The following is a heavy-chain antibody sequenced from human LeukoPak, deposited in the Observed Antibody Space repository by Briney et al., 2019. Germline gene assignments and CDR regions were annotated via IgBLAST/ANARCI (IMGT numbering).Heavy chain of an antibody. CDR1: GVTFSGYA. CDR2: ISGSGGST. Sequence: GGSLRLSCAASGVTFSGYAMSWIRQAPGKGLEWVSAISGSGGSTYYADSVKGRFTISSDNSKNTLYLQMNSLRADDAAVYYCAKDRQRLPAGDWFDPWGQGTLVTVSS. CDR3: AKDRQRLPAGDWFDP. D-gene: IGHD6-25*01. J-gene: IGHJ5*02. V-gene: IGHV3-23*01.